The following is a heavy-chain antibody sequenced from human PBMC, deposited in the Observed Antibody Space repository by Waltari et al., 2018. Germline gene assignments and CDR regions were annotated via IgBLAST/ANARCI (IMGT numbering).Heavy chain of an antibody. V-gene: IGHV3-30-3*01. CDR3: ARGEAATGNYFDY. D-gene: IGHD2-15*01. J-gene: IGHJ4*02. CDR1: GFTFSSYA. Sequence: QVQLVESGGGVVQPGRSLRLSCAASGFTFSSYAMHWVRQAPGKGLEWVAVISYDGSNKYYADSVKGRFTISRDNSKNTLYLQMNSLRAEDTAVYYCARGEAATGNYFDYWGQGTLVTVSS. CDR2: ISYDGSNK.